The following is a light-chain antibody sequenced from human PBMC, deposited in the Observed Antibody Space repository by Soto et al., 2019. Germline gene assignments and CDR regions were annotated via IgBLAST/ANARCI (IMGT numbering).Light chain of an antibody. V-gene: IGKV3-11*01. Sequence: EIVLTQSPATLSLSPGERATLSCRASQSVSSYLAWYQQQPGQAPRLLIYDASNRATGIPARFSGSGSGTDFTLTICSLEPEDFAVYYWQQRSNWPLTFGGGTKVEIK. J-gene: IGKJ4*01. CDR2: DAS. CDR3: QQRSNWPLT. CDR1: QSVSSY.